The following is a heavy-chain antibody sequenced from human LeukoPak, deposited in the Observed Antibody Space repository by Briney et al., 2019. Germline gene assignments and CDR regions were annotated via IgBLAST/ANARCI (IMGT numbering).Heavy chain of an antibody. CDR2: INHSGST. CDR1: GGSISSYY. Sequence: SETLSLTCTVSGGSISSYYWSWIRQPPGKGLEWIGEINHSGSTNYNPSLKSRVTISVDTSKNQFSLKLSSVTAADMAVYYCARRGATVTDGDVWYYFDYWGQGTLVTVSS. D-gene: IGHD4-17*01. CDR3: ARRGATVTDGDVWYYFDY. V-gene: IGHV4-34*01. J-gene: IGHJ4*02.